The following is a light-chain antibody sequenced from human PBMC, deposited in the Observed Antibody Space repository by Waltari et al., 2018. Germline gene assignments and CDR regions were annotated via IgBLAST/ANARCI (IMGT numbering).Light chain of an antibody. J-gene: IGLJ2*01. CDR2: AVS. CDR1: SSDVGNYKR. CDR3: SSYAGSSKGV. V-gene: IGLV2-23*02. Sequence: QSALTQPASVSGSPGQSITISCTGTSSDVGNYKRVSWYQQHPGKAPKRMIYAVSNRPSGVSDRFSGSKSGDMASLTISGLQPEDEAEYFCSSYAGSSKGVFGGGTKVTVL.